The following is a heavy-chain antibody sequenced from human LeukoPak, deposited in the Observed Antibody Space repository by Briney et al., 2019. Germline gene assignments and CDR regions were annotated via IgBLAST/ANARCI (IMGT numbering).Heavy chain of an antibody. V-gene: IGHV3-11*01. Sequence: GGSLRLSCAASGFTFSSYAMSWIRQAPGKGVEWGSYISSRGSTIYYADSVKGRFTMCSDNAKNSLYVQMNSLRAEATAVYYCAREGPAYYSGSGKYDYWGQGTLVTVSS. J-gene: IGHJ4*02. D-gene: IGHD3-10*01. CDR1: GFTFSSYA. CDR3: AREGPAYYSGSGKYDY. CDR2: ISSRGSTI.